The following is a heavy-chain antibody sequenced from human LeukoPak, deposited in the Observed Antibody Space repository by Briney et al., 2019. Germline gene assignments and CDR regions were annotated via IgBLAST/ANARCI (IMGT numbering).Heavy chain of an antibody. J-gene: IGHJ4*02. CDR1: GYTFTSYG. Sequence: ASVKVSCKASGYTFTSYGISWVRQAPGQGLEWMGWISAYNGNTNYAQKLQGRVTMTTDTSTSTAYMELRSLRSDDTAVYYCARNDRLTYYYDSSGYYVDYWGQGTLVTVSS. CDR2: ISAYNGNT. V-gene: IGHV1-18*01. D-gene: IGHD3-22*01. CDR3: ARNDRLTYYYDSSGYYVDY.